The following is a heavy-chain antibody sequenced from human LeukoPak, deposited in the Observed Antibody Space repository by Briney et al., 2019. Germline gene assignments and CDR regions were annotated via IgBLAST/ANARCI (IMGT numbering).Heavy chain of an antibody. CDR1: GVSFSVYY. Sequence: PSETLSLTCAVYGVSFSVYYWSWIRQPPGKGLEWMGEINHSGGTIYNPPLKSRVTISVDTSNNQPSLQLSSVTSADTAVYYCARKRGIAIDYWGRGTLVTVSS. CDR2: INHSGGT. CDR3: ARKRGIAIDY. V-gene: IGHV4-34*01. D-gene: IGHD6-13*01. J-gene: IGHJ4*02.